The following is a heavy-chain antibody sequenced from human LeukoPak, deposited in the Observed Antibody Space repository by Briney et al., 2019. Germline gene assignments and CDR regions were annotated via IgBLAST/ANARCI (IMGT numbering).Heavy chain of an antibody. CDR1: GFTFSSYS. V-gene: IGHV3-21*01. J-gene: IGHJ3*02. CDR2: ISSSSSYI. Sequence: MTGGSLRLSCAASGFTFSSYSMNWVRQAPGKGLEWVSSISSSSSYIYYADSVKGRFTISRDNAKNSLFLQMNSLRAEDTAVYYCVSGNDPDYVWGTYRLDAFDIWGEGTMVIVSS. D-gene: IGHD3-16*02. CDR3: VSGNDPDYVWGTYRLDAFDI.